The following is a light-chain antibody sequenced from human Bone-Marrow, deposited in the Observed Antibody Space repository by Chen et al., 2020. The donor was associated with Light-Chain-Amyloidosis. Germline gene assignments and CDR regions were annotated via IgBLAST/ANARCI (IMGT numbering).Light chain of an antibody. CDR2: EDD. CDR1: SGSIATNY. CDR3: QSYQGSSQGV. Sequence: NFMLTQPHSLSESPGQPVIISCTRSSGSIATNYVQWYHQRPGSSPTTVIYEDDQRTSGVPDRFSGSIDRSSNSASLTISGLKTEDEADYYCQSYQGSSQGVFGGGTKLTVL. J-gene: IGLJ3*02. V-gene: IGLV6-57*01.